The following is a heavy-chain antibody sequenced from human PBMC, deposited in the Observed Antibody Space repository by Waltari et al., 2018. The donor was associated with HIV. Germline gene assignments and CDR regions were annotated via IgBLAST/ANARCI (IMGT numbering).Heavy chain of an antibody. V-gene: IGHV1-46*03. CDR3: ARPSSGYYYGLDY. CDR1: GYTFTSYY. D-gene: IGHD3-22*01. CDR2: INPSGGRT. Sequence: QVQLVQSGAEVKKPGASVKVSCKASGYTFTSYYMHWVRQDPGQGLEWMGIINPSGGRTSYAQKFQGRVTMTRYTSTSTVYMELSSLRSEDTAVYYCARPSSGYYYGLDYWGQGTLVTVSS. J-gene: IGHJ4*02.